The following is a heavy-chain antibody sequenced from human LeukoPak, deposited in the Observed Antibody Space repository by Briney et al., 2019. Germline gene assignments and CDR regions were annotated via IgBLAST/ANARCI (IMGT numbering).Heavy chain of an antibody. CDR3: ARQWKVVATITQAREDYYYGMDV. J-gene: IGHJ6*02. V-gene: IGHV5-51*01. Sequence: NLGESLKISCKGSGYSFTSYWIGWVRQMPGKGLEWMGIIYPGDSDTRYSPSFQGQVTISADKSISTACLQWSSLKASDTAMYYCARQWKVVATITQAREDYYYGMDVWGQGTTVTVSS. CDR2: IYPGDSDT. CDR1: GYSFTSYW. D-gene: IGHD5-12*01.